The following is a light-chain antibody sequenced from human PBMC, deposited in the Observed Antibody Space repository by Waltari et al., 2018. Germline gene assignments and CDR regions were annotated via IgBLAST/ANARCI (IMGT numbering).Light chain of an antibody. V-gene: IGLV2-14*03. CDR3: RSFTSSNSWV. Sequence: QSALTQPASVSGSPVQSLTISCTGTSSDVGGYNYVSWYQQHPGKAPKLMIYDVSNRPSGVSNRFSGSKSGNTASLTISGLQAEDEADYYCRSFTSSNSWVFGGGTKLTVL. CDR2: DVS. J-gene: IGLJ3*02. CDR1: SSDVGGYNY.